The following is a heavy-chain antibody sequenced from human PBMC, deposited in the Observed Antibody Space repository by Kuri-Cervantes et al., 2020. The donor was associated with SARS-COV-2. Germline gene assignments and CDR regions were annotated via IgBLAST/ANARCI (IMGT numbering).Heavy chain of an antibody. J-gene: IGHJ5*02. CDR3: ARQMMSSITIFGVVITRNWFDP. D-gene: IGHD3-3*01. CDR1: GGSISSSNYY. CDR2: IYYSGNT. Sequence: SETLSLTCTVSGGSISSSNYYWGWIRQPPGKGLEWIGSIYYSGNTYYNPSLKSRVTISVDTSKNQFSLKLSSVTAADTAVYYCARQMMSSITIFGVVITRNWFDPWGQGTLVTVSS. V-gene: IGHV4-39*01.